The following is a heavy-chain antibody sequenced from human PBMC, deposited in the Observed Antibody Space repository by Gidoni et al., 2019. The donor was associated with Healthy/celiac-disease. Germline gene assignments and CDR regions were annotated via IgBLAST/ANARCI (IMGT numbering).Heavy chain of an antibody. CDR2: ISGSGGST. CDR3: AKGHSSSSWNHYYGMDV. Sequence: EVQLLESGVGLVQPGGSLRLSCAASGFTLSSYAMSWVRQAPGKGLECGAAISGSGGSTYYADSVKGRFTISRDNSKNTLYLQMNSLRAEDTAVYYCAKGHSSSSWNHYYGMDVWGQGTTVTVSS. J-gene: IGHJ6*02. D-gene: IGHD6-6*01. V-gene: IGHV3-23*01. CDR1: GFTLSSYA.